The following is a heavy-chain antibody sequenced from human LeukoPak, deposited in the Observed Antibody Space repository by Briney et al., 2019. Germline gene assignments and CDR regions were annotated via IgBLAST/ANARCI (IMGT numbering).Heavy chain of an antibody. D-gene: IGHD3-9*01. CDR3: ARDESHYFLDY. J-gene: IGHJ4*02. CDR1: GYTFTSYG. Sequence: ASVKVSCTASGYTFTSYGISWVRQAPGQGPEWMGWISAYNGNTYYAQKLQGRVTMTTDTSTSTAYMEMSSLRSDDTAVYYCARDESHYFLDYWGQGTLVTGSS. CDR2: ISAYNGNT. V-gene: IGHV1-18*01.